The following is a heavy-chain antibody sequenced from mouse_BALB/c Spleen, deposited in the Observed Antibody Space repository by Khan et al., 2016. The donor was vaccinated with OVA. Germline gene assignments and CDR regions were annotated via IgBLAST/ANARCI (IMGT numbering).Heavy chain of an antibody. D-gene: IGHD1-1*01. CDR1: GYSMTSNYA. J-gene: IGHJ2*02. V-gene: IGHV3-2*02. CDR3: ARGNYYGYYFDY. Sequence: EVQLVESGPGLVKPSQSLSLTCTVTGYSMTSNYAWNWIRQFPGNKLEWMGYISYSGSTTYNPSLKSRISITRDTSKNQFFLQLKSVTTEDTATYYCARGNYYGYYFDYWGQGTSLTVSS. CDR2: ISYSGST.